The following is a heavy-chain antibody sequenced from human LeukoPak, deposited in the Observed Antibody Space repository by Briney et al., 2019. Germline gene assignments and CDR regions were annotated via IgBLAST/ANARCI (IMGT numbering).Heavy chain of an antibody. CDR1: GFTFSSYD. J-gene: IGHJ4*02. Sequence: GGSLRLSCAASGFTFSSYDMSWVRQAPRRGVEWGSAISGSGSSTYYAHSVKGRFTISRDNSRGTLSLQMYSLRAEDTAVYYCAKGSGTYYPAFDYRGQRTLCTVSS. D-gene: IGHD1-26*01. CDR2: ISGSGSST. CDR3: AKGSGTYYPAFDY. V-gene: IGHV3-23*01.